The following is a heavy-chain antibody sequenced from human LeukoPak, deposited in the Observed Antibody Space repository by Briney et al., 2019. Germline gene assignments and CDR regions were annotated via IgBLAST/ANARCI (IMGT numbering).Heavy chain of an antibody. V-gene: IGHV3-30*02. CDR1: GFIFNSYG. J-gene: IGHJ4*02. CDR2: IRYDGSNK. CDR3: ARGVRIAVAGNIDY. Sequence: PGGSLRLSCAASGFIFNSYGMHWVRQAPGKGLEWVAFIRYDGSNKYYADSVKGRFTISRDNSKNTLYLQMNSLRAEDTAVYYCARGVRIAVAGNIDYWGQGTLVTVSS. D-gene: IGHD6-19*01.